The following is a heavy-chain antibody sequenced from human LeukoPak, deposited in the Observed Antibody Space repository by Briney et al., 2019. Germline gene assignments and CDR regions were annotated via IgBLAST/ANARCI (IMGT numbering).Heavy chain of an antibody. CDR3: AVGYCSGGSCSVVKY. Sequence: ASVKVSCKASGYTFTSYDINWVRRATGQGLEWMGWMNPNSGNTGYAQKFQGRVTMTRNTSISTAYMELSSLRSEDTAVYYCAVGYCSGGSCSVVKYWGQGTLVTVSS. CDR2: MNPNSGNT. J-gene: IGHJ4*02. CDR1: GYTFTSYD. V-gene: IGHV1-8*01. D-gene: IGHD2-15*01.